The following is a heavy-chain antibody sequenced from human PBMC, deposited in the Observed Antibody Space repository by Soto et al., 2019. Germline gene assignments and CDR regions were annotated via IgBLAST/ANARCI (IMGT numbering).Heavy chain of an antibody. Sequence: EVQLVESGVGLVKPGGSLRLSCAASGFTFSSYSMNLVRKSPGKGLEWVSSISSSSSYIYYADSVKGRFTISRDNANNSLYLQMNGLRAEDTAVYYCASHPGVAVAGTRGGGYWGQGTLVTVSS. D-gene: IGHD6-19*01. CDR2: ISSSSSYI. J-gene: IGHJ4*02. V-gene: IGHV3-21*01. CDR1: GFTFSSYS. CDR3: ASHPGVAVAGTRGGGY.